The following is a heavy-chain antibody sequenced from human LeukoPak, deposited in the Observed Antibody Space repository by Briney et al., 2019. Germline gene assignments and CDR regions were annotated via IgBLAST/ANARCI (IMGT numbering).Heavy chain of an antibody. V-gene: IGHV3-7*01. CDR3: AKVAKYYYGSGTYYFFEH. J-gene: IGHJ4*02. CDR1: GFTFTTYW. CDR2: IKQDGTEK. Sequence: PGGSLRLSCAASGFTFTTYWMSWVRQAPGKGLEWVANIKQDGTEKYYVDSVKGRFTISRDNAKNSLYLQMNSLRVEDTAVYYCAKVAKYYYGSGTYYFFEHWGQGTPVTASS. D-gene: IGHD3-10*01.